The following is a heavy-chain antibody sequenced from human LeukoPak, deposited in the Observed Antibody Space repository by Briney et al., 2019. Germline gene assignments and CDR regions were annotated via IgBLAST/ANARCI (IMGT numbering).Heavy chain of an antibody. D-gene: IGHD3-10*01. CDR3: ARDRRVGYFEL. V-gene: IGHV1-46*01. CDR1: GYTFTSYY. Sequence: ASVKVSCQASGYTFTSYYMHWVRQAPGQGLEWMGIINPSGGSTSYAQQFQGRVTMTRDTSTSTVYMELSSLRSEDTAVYFCARDRRVGYFELWGRGTLVTVSS. CDR2: INPSGGST. J-gene: IGHJ2*01.